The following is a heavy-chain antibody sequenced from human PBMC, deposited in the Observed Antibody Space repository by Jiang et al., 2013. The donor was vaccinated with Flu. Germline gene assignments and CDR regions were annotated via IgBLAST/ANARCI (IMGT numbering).Heavy chain of an antibody. CDR1: GFSLNTRGMG. CDR2: IDWDDDK. J-gene: IGHJ4*02. D-gene: IGHD6-13*01. V-gene: IGHV2-70*04. Sequence: KPTQTLTLTCTFSGFSLNTRGMGVSWIRQPPGKALEWLARIDWDDDKFYNTSLQTRLTISRDTSKNQVVLTMTNVDPVDTATYYCARTSSGWSFDYWGPGTLITVSS. CDR3: ARTSSGWSFDY.